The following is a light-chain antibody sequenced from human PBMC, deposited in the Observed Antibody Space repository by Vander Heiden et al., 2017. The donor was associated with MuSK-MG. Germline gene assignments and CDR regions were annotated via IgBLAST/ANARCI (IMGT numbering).Light chain of an antibody. CDR1: QSVLYSSNNKNY. J-gene: IGKJ2*01. Sequence: DIVVTKSPDPLALSLGERATINCKSSQSVLYSSNNKNYLAWYQQKPGQPPKLLIYWASTRESGVPDRFSGSGSGTDFTLTISSLQAEDVAVYYCQQYYSTPYTFGQGTKLEIK. CDR3: QQYYSTPYT. CDR2: WAS. V-gene: IGKV4-1*01.